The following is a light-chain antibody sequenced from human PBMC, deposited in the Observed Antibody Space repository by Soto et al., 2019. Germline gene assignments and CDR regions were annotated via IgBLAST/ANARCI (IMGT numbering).Light chain of an antibody. CDR3: QQYDAPVT. Sequence: EVVMTQSPATLSLSPGEGATLSCRSSQSVGSKLAWYQQKTGQAPRLLIYGATTRATGVPARFSGGGSGTEFTLSISSLQSEDSAVYFCQQYDAPVTFGQGTKVDIK. J-gene: IGKJ2*01. CDR2: GAT. CDR1: QSVGSK. V-gene: IGKV3-15*01.